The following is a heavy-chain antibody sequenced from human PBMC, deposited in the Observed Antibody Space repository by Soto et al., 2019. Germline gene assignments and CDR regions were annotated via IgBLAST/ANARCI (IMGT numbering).Heavy chain of an antibody. Sequence: GGSLRLSCAASGFTFSSYWMHWVRQAPGKGLVWVSRINSDGSSTSYADSVKGRFTISRDNAKNTLYLQMNSLRAEDTAVYYCARVYSGPGHSSSAEFDYWGQGTLVTVSS. CDR2: INSDGSST. J-gene: IGHJ4*02. CDR1: GFTFSSYW. CDR3: ARVYSGPGHSSSAEFDY. D-gene: IGHD6-6*01. V-gene: IGHV3-74*01.